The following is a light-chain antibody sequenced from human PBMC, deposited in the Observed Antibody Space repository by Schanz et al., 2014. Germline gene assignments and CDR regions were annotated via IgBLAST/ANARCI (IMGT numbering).Light chain of an antibody. V-gene: IGKV1-5*01. CDR1: ESISNW. Sequence: DIQMTQSPSTLSASVGDRVTLTCRASESISNWLAWYQQKPGKAPKVLMYDASSLESGVPSRFSGSGSGTEFTLTISSLQPDDFATYYCQQYRAFGQGTKVEIK. CDR2: DAS. CDR3: QQYRA. J-gene: IGKJ1*01.